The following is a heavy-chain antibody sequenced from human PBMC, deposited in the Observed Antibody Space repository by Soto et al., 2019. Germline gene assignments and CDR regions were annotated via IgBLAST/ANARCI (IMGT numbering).Heavy chain of an antibody. CDR1: GYTFTSYY. CDR2: INPSGGST. Sequence: VSVKVSFKAAGYTFTSYYMHWVRQAPGQGLEWMGIINPSGGSTSYAQKFQGRVTMTRDTSTSTVYMELSSLRSEDTAVYYCARDMVTYENVDXWGQGTLVTVSX. V-gene: IGHV1-46*01. J-gene: IGHJ4*02. CDR3: ARDMVTYENVDX. D-gene: IGHD2-21*02.